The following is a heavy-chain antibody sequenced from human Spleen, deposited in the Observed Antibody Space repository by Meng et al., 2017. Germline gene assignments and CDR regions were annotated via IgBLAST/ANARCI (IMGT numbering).Heavy chain of an antibody. CDR2: IFYSGST. CDR1: GDSVSSANYY. D-gene: IGHD2-15*01. CDR3: ARAFCRGGGCYTFDY. J-gene: IGHJ4*02. V-gene: IGHV4-61*01. Sequence: QGQLQESGPGLVRPLETLSLTCPVSGDSVSSANYYWSWIRQPPGKELEWIGYIFYSGSTIYNPSLKSRVTMSVDTSKNQFSLNLSSVTAADTAVYYCARAFCRGGGCYTFDYWGQGTLVTASS.